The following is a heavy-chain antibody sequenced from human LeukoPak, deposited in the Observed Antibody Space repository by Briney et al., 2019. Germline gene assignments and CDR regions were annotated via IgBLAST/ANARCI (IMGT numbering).Heavy chain of an antibody. J-gene: IGHJ5*02. D-gene: IGHD2-15*01. CDR3: ARDVYCSGGSCYSGWFDP. CDR2: ISSTTRTI. CDR1: GFTFSTHN. V-gene: IGHV3-48*02. Sequence: GGSLRLSCAASGFTFSTHNMNWVRQAPGKGLEWVSYISSTTRTIYYADSVKGRFTISRDNAINSLYLQMNSLRDEDTAVYYCARDVYCSGGSCYSGWFDPWGQGTLVTVSS.